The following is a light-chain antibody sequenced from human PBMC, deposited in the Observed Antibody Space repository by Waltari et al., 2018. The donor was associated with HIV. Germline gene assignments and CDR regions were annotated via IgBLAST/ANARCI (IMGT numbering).Light chain of an antibody. J-gene: IGKJ4*01. Sequence: DIQLTQSPSFLSASVGDRVTITCRASQGITSFLAWYQQKPGKAPKLLIYATSTLQSGVPSRFSGSGSGTEFTLTISSLQPEDFATYYCQQLNSFPLTCDGGTKVEIK. CDR1: QGITSF. V-gene: IGKV1-9*01. CDR3: QQLNSFPLT. CDR2: ATS.